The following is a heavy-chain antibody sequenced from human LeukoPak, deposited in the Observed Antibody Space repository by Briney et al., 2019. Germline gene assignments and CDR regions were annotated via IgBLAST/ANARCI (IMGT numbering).Heavy chain of an antibody. D-gene: IGHD6-13*01. CDR2: IYYSGST. J-gene: IGHJ3*02. CDR1: GGSISSYY. Sequence: SETLSLTCTVSGGSISSYYWSWIRQPPEKGLEWIGYIYYSGSTNYNPSLKSRVTISVDTSKNQFSLKLSSVTAADTAVYYCARESQYSSSQDAFDIWGQGTMVTVSS. V-gene: IGHV4-59*01. CDR3: ARESQYSSSQDAFDI.